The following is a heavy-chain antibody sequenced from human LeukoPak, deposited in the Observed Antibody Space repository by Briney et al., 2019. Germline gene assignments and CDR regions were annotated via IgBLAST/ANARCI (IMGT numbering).Heavy chain of an antibody. CDR2: IASDGSST. J-gene: IGHJ6*02. CDR1: GFTFSSYW. D-gene: IGHD3-22*01. V-gene: IGHV3-74*01. Sequence: GSLRLSCAASGFTFSSYWMNWVRQAPGKGLVWVSRIASDGSSTTYADSVKGRFSISRDNAKNTLYLQMNSLRDEDTAVYYCARARPWDSSRSYYFGMDVWGHGTTVTVSS. CDR3: ARARPWDSSRSYYFGMDV.